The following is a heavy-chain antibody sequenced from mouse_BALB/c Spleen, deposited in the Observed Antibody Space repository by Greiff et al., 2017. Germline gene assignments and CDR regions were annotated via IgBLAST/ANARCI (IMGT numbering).Heavy chain of an antibody. CDR3: AYGNPPIDY. CDR2: IYPGGGYT. Sequence: QVQLQQSGAELVRPGTSVKISCKASGYTFTNYWLGWVKQRPGHGLEWIGDIYPGGGYTNYNEKFKGKATLTADTSSSTAYMQLSSLTSEDSAVYFCAYGNPPIDYWGQGTSVTVSS. V-gene: IGHV1-63*02. CDR1: GYTFTNYW. J-gene: IGHJ4*01. D-gene: IGHD2-1*01.